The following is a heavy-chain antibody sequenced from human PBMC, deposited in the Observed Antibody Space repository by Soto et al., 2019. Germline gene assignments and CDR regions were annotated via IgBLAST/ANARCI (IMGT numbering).Heavy chain of an antibody. CDR2: IYHSGST. D-gene: IGHD2-15*01. J-gene: IGHJ4*02. V-gene: IGHV4-30-2*01. Sequence: SETLSLTCAVSGGSIISVGYSWSWIRQPPGKGLEWIGYIYHSGSTYYNPSLKSRVTISVDRSKNQFSLKLSSVTAADTAVYYCARGQVVAAQHWGQGTLVTVSS. CDR3: ARGQVVAAQH. CDR1: GGSIISVGYS.